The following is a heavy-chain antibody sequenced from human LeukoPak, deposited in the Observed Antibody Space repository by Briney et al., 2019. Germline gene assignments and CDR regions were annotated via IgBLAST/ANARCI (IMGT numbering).Heavy chain of an antibody. CDR2: ISWNSGSI. CDR3: AKDNRRHYTSGPNPDSLH. Sequence: GGSLRLSCAGSGFIFNNYAMHWVRQPPGKGLEWVSSISWNSGSIDYADSVKGRFTISRDNAKNSLYLQTNSLRVEDTAFYYCAKDNRRHYTSGPNPDSLHWGQGALVTVSS. J-gene: IGHJ4*02. V-gene: IGHV3-9*01. D-gene: IGHD6-19*01. CDR1: GFIFNNYA.